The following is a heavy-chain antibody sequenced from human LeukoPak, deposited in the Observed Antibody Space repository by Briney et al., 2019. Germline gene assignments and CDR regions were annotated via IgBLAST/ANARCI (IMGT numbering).Heavy chain of an antibody. CDR3: ARGADGVSSNSRGWFDP. CDR1: GFTFSNYW. Sequence: GGSLRLSCVASGFTFSNYWMSWVRQAPGKGLEWVANIKQDSSEKYYVDSVKGRFTISRDNAKNPLYLQLNTLRAEDTAVYSCARGADGVSSNSRGWFDPWGQGTLVTVSS. V-gene: IGHV3-7*01. CDR2: IKQDSSEK. D-gene: IGHD2-15*01. J-gene: IGHJ5*02.